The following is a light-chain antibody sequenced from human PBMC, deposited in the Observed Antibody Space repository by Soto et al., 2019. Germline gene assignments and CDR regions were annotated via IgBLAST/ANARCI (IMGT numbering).Light chain of an antibody. CDR3: QQYNTWPQKYT. CDR1: QSVKTY. CDR2: GAS. V-gene: IGKV3-15*01. J-gene: IGKJ2*01. Sequence: EIVMTQSPATLSVSPGGRATLSCRASQSVKTYLAWYQQRPGQPPRLLIYGASTRATGIPARFSGSGSGTEFSLTISSLQSEDFAVYYCQQYNTWPQKYTFGQGTKLEIK.